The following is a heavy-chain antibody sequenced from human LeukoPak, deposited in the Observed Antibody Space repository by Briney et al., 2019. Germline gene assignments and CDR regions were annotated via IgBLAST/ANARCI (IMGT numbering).Heavy chain of an antibody. CDR2: FDPEDGET. CDR3: ARVVGSVAATYYFDY. Sequence: ASVKVSCKVPGYTLTELSMHWVRQAPGKGLEWMGGFDPEDGETIYAQKFQGRVTMTEDTSTDTAYMELSSLRSEDTAAYYCARVVGSVAATYYFDYWGQGTLVTVSS. J-gene: IGHJ4*02. CDR1: GYTLTELS. V-gene: IGHV1-24*01. D-gene: IGHD6-6*01.